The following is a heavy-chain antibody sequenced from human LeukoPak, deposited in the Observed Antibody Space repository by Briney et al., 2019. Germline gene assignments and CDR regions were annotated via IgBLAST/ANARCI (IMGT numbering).Heavy chain of an antibody. V-gene: IGHV3-7*01. CDR1: GFGFSDYW. CDR3: ARAGSSSWYLVAY. CDR2: IKQDGSEK. D-gene: IGHD6-13*01. J-gene: IGHJ4*02. Sequence: GGSLRLSCAVSGFGFSDYWMSWVRQAPGKGLEWVANIKQDGSEKYYVDSVKGRFTISRDNAKNSLYLQMDSLRAEDTAVYYCARAGSSSWYLVAYWGQGTLVTVSS.